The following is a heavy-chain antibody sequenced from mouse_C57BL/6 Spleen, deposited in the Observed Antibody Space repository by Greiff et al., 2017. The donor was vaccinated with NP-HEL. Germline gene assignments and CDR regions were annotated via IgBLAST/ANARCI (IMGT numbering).Heavy chain of an antibody. J-gene: IGHJ4*01. D-gene: IGHD2-1*01. CDR3: ARKWINYKDYAMDY. CDR1: GFTFSDYG. Sequence: EVKVVESGGGLVKPGGSLKLSCAASGFTFSDYGMHWVRQAPEKGLEWVAYISSGSSTIYYADTVKGRFTISRDNDKNTLFLQMTSLRAEDTAMYYCARKWINYKDYAMDYWGQGASVTVSS. CDR2: ISSGSSTI. V-gene: IGHV5-17*01.